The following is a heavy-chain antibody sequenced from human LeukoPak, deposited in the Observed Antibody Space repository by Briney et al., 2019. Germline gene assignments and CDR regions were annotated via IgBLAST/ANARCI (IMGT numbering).Heavy chain of an antibody. V-gene: IGHV3-9*03. J-gene: IGHJ4*02. CDR3: RKALTDSSSSYFDN. Sequence: GGSLRLSCAASGFTFDDYAMHWVRQPPGKGLEWVSGISWNSGSIGYADSVKGRFTISRDNAKNSLYLQMNSLRAEDMALYYCRKALTDSSSSYFDNWGQGTLVTVSS. D-gene: IGHD6-6*01. CDR1: GFTFDDYA. CDR2: ISWNSGSI.